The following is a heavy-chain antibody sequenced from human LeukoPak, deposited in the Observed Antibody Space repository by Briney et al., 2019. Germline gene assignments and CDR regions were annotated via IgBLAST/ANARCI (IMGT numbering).Heavy chain of an antibody. CDR3: AKLPGGSDAFDI. CDR2: ISHDGSNK. V-gene: IGHV3-30*18. Sequence: GGSLRLPCAASGFTFSSYGMHWVRQAPGKGLEWVAVISHDGSNKYYADSVKGRFTISRDNSKNTLYLQMNSLRAEDTAVYYCAKLPGGSDAFDIWGQGTMVTVSS. CDR1: GFTFSSYG. J-gene: IGHJ3*02. D-gene: IGHD3-10*01.